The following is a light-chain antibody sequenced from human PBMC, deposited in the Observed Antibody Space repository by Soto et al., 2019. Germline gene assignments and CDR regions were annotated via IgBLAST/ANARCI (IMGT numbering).Light chain of an antibody. J-gene: IGKJ2*01. CDR2: GAS. V-gene: IGKV3-20*01. CDR1: QSVSSSY. Sequence: EIVLTQSPGTLSLSPGERATLSCRASQSVSSSYLAWYQQKPGQAPRLLIYGASSRATGLPARFSGSGSGTDFTLTISRLEPEDFAVYYCQQYGSSPPYTFGQGTKLEIK. CDR3: QQYGSSPPYT.